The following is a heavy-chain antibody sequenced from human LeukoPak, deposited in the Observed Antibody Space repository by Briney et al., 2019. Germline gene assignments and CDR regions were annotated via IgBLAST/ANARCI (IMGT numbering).Heavy chain of an antibody. Sequence: GGSLRLSCAASGFTFSSYEMNWVRQAPGKGLEWVSYISSSGSTIYYADSVKGRFIISRDNAQNSLFLQMNSLRAEDTAVYYCVRDQGGAVSYWGQGTLVTVSS. CDR1: GFTFSSYE. V-gene: IGHV3-48*03. CDR2: ISSSGSTI. J-gene: IGHJ4*02. D-gene: IGHD3-16*01. CDR3: VRDQGGAVSY.